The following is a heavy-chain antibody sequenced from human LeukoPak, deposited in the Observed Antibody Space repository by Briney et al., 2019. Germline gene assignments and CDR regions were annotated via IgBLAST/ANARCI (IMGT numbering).Heavy chain of an antibody. J-gene: IGHJ4*02. CDR3: ARVGGDTVTNRY. CDR1: GYTFTSYD. V-gene: IGHV1-8*01. Sequence: GASVKVSCKASGYTFTSYDINWVRQATGQGLEWMGWMNPNSGNTGYAQKFQGRVTMTRNTSISTAYMELGSLRSEDTAVYYCARVGGDTVTNRYWGQGTLVTVSS. D-gene: IGHD4-17*01. CDR2: MNPNSGNT.